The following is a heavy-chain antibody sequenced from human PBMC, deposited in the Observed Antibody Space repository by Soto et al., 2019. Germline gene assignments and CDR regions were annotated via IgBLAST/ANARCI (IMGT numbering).Heavy chain of an antibody. J-gene: IGHJ4*02. D-gene: IGHD2-2*01. CDR3: TRASSYALDY. CDR2: IAGGGVPT. Sequence: EVQLVESGGGLVQSGESLRLSCAASGFIFSGYSMNWVRQTPGKGLEWIAHIAGGGVPTYYADSVKGRFTISRDRGKNCLYLQMNGLKGEDSGVYYWTRASSYALDYWGQGALVTVSS. V-gene: IGHV3-48*01. CDR1: GFIFSGYS.